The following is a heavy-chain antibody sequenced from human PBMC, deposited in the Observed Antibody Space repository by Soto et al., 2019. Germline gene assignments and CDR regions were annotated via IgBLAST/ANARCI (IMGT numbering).Heavy chain of an antibody. J-gene: IGHJ4*02. CDR1: GGSISSGNYY. D-gene: IGHD1-7*01. CDR2: ISYSGTT. Sequence: QVQLQESGPGLVKPSQTLSLTCTVSGGSISSGNYYWSWIRQPPGKGLEWIGFISYSGTTHYSASLRSRVSISVDTSMNQFSLDLSSVTDADTAVYYCATMGTPVTGLYYFDYWGQGTLVTVSS. V-gene: IGHV4-30-4*01. CDR3: ATMGTPVTGLYYFDY.